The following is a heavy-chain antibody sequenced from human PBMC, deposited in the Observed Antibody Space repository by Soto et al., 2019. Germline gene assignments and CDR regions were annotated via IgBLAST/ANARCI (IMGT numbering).Heavy chain of an antibody. CDR1: GGSISSGCYS. V-gene: IGHV4-30-2*05. CDR2: IYHSGST. CDR3: ARARKYYFDY. J-gene: IGHJ4*02. Sequence: SETLSLTCAVSGGSISSGCYSWSWIRQPPGKGLEWIGYIYHSGSTYYNPSLKSRVTISVDTSKNQFSLKLSSVTAADTAVYYCARARKYYFDYWGQGTLVTVSS.